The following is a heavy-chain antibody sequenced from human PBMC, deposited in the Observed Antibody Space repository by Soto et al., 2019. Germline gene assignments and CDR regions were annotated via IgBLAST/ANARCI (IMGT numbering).Heavy chain of an antibody. Sequence: TSETLSLTCTVSGGSISSGGYYWSWIRQHPGKGLEWIGYIYYSGSTYYNPSLKSRVTISVDTSKNQFSLKLSSVTAADTAVYYCARGIPSDIVVVVAAADAFDIWGQGTMVTVSS. CDR1: GGSISSGGYY. CDR2: IYYSGST. V-gene: IGHV4-31*03. D-gene: IGHD2-15*01. J-gene: IGHJ3*02. CDR3: ARGIPSDIVVVVAAADAFDI.